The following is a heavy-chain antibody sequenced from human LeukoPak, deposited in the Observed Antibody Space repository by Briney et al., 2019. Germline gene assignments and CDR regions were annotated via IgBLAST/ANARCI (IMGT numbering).Heavy chain of an antibody. CDR1: GGTFSSYA. J-gene: IGHJ4*02. Sequence: AASVKVSCKASGGTFSSYAISWVRQAPGQGLEWMGRIIPILGIANYAQKFQGRVTITADKSTSTAYMELSSLRSEDTAVYYCARVRGVQRWLQSDFDYWGQGTLVTVSS. D-gene: IGHD3-10*01. V-gene: IGHV1-69*04. CDR3: ARVRGVQRWLQSDFDY. CDR2: IIPILGIA.